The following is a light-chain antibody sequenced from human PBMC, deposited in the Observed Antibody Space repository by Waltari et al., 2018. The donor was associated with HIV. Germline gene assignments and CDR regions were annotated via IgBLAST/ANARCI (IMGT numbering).Light chain of an antibody. V-gene: IGKV3-20*01. CDR1: QSVSSNY. J-gene: IGKJ1*01. CDR2: GAS. CDR3: QQYGSSPLT. Sequence: EIVLTQSPGTLSLSPGERATLSCTASQSVSSNYLAWYQQKPGQTPGLLVYGASTRATGIPDRFRGSGSGTDFTLTISRLEPEDFAVYYCQQYGSSPLTFGQGTKVEMK.